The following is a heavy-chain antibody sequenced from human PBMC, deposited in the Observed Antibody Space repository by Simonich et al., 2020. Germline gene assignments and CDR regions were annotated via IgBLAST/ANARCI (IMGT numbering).Heavy chain of an antibody. CDR2: IYYSGST. J-gene: IGHJ4*02. CDR1: GGSISSYY. Sequence: QVQLQESGPGLVTPSETLSLTCTVSGGSISSYYWSWIRQPPEKGLEWIGNIYYSGSTTYTPTLKSRVTISVDTSKNQFSLKLSSVTAADTAVYYCARHDRWLQFYFDYWGQGTLVTVSS. V-gene: IGHV4-59*08. CDR3: ARHDRWLQFYFDY. D-gene: IGHD5-12*01.